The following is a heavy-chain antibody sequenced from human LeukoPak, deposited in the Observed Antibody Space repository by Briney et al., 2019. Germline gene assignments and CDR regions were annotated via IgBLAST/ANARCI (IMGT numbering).Heavy chain of an antibody. D-gene: IGHD3-3*01. CDR2: IYHSGST. J-gene: IGHJ5*02. CDR1: GGSISSGGYS. V-gene: IGHV4-30-2*01. Sequence: SQTLSLTCAVSGGSISSGGYSWSWIRQPPGKGLEWIGYIYHSGSTYYNPSLKSRVTISVDRSKNQFSLKLSSVTAADTAVYYCARGLRLRSNPAFDPWGQGTLVTVSS. CDR3: ARGLRLRSNPAFDP.